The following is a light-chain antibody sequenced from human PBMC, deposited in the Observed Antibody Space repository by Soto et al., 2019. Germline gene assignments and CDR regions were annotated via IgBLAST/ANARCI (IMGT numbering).Light chain of an antibody. Sequence: DIQMTQSPATLSASVGDRVTITCRASQSLSNWLAWYQQKPGKAPKLLIYKASTLKSGVPSRFSGSGSGTEFTLTISSLQPDDFATYYCQHYNSYSEAFGQGTKV. J-gene: IGKJ1*01. CDR2: KAS. V-gene: IGKV1-5*03. CDR3: QHYNSYSEA. CDR1: QSLSNW.